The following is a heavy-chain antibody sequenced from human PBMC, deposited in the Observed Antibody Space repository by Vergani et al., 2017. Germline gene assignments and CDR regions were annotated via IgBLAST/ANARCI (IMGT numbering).Heavy chain of an antibody. J-gene: IGHJ3*02. CDR2: IKSKTDGGTT. CDR3: TTGEWELFRAFDI. D-gene: IGHD1-26*01. CDR1: GFTFSNAW. Sequence: EVQLVESGGGLVKPGGSLRLSCAASGFTFSNAWMSWVRQAPGKGLEWVGRIKSKTDGGTTDYAAPVKGRFTISIDDSKNTLYLQMNSLKTEDTAVYYCTTGEWELFRAFDIWGQGTMVTVSS. V-gene: IGHV3-15*01.